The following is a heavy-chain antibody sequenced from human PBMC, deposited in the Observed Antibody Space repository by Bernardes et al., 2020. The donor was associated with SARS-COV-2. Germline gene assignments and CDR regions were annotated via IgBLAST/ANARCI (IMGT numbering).Heavy chain of an antibody. D-gene: IGHD3-22*01. V-gene: IGHV3-33*01. CDR2: IWYDGSNK. J-gene: IGHJ6*01. CDR1: GFTFSSYG. CDR3: ARETYDSSGYPYGMDV. Sequence: GGSLRLSCAASGFTFSSYGMPWVRQAPGKGLEWVAVIWYDGSNKYYADSVKGRFTISRDNSKNTLYLQMNSLRAEDTAVYYCARETYDSSGYPYGMDVWGQGTTVTVSS.